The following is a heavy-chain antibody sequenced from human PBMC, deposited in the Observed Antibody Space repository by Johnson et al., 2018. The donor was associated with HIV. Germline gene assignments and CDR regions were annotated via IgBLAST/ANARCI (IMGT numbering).Heavy chain of an antibody. J-gene: IGHJ3*02. V-gene: IGHV3-7*01. CDR2: IKQDGSEK. Sequence: VQLVESGGGLVQPGGSLRLSCAASGFTFSSYWMSWVRQAPGQGLEWVANIKQDGSEKYYVDSVKGRFTISRDNAKNSLYLQMNSLRAEDTAVYYCASEAGPDIVGAADDAFDIWGQGTMVTVSS. D-gene: IGHD1-26*01. CDR1: GFTFSSYW. CDR3: ASEAGPDIVGAADDAFDI.